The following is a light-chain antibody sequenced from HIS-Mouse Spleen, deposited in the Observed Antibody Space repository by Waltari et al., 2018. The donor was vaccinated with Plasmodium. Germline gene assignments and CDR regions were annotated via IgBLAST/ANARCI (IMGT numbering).Light chain of an antibody. V-gene: IGLV3-10*01. CDR2: EDS. J-gene: IGLJ3*02. Sequence: SYELTQQPSVSVSPGQTARITCSGDALQQKKYAYWYKQKSGQAPVLVIYEDSKRPSGIPERFSGSSSGTMATLTISGAQVEDEADYYCYSTDSSGNHRVFGGGTKLTVL. CDR3: YSTDSSGNHRV. CDR1: ALQQKKY.